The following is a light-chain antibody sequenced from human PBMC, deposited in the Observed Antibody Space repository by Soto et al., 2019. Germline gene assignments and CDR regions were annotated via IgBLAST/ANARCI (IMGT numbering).Light chain of an antibody. CDR3: SSYTSSSTYF. CDR2: EVS. CDR1: SSDVGGYNY. V-gene: IGLV2-14*01. Sequence: QSVLTQPASVSGSPGQSITISCTGTSSDVGGYNYVSWYQQHPGKAPKLMIYEVSNRPSGVSNRFSGSKSGNTASLTISGLQAEDEADYYCSSYTSSSTYFFATGTKLTVL. J-gene: IGLJ1*01.